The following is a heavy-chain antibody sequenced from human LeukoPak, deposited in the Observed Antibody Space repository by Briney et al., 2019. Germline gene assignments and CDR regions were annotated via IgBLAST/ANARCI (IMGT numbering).Heavy chain of an antibody. J-gene: IGHJ4*02. D-gene: IGHD3-10*01. V-gene: IGHV4-39*07. CDR1: GGSISSSSYY. CDR2: IYYSGST. CDR3: ARDRFWWYYGSGSYSV. Sequence: SSETLSLTCTVSGGSISSSSYYWGWIRQPPGKGLEWIGSIYYSGSTYYNPSLKSRVTISVDTSKNQFSLKLSSVTAADTAVYYCARDRFWWYYGSGSYSVWGQGTLVTVSS.